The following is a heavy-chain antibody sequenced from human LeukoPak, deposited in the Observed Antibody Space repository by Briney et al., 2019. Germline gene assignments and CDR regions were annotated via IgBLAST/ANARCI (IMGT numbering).Heavy chain of an antibody. CDR3: ARDWWYGSGSYQIS. J-gene: IGHJ5*02. V-gene: IGHV3-7*03. CDR2: IKQDGSEK. D-gene: IGHD3-10*01. CDR1: GFTFSSYW. Sequence: PGGSLRLSCAASGFTFSSYWMSWVRQAPGKGLEWVANIKQDGSEKYYVDSVKGRFTISRDNAKNSLYLQMNSLRAGDTAVYYCARDWWYGSGSYQISWGQGTLVTVSS.